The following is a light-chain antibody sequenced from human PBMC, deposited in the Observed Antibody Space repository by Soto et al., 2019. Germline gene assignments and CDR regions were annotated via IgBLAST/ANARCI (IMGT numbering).Light chain of an antibody. CDR3: QQRSSWPAT. V-gene: IGKV3-11*01. J-gene: IGKJ3*01. Sequence: EILLTPYPATLSLSLGERATLSCMAIQSVNNVLAWYQQKHGQAPRLLIFDASYRATGVPGRFSGSGSGTDFTLTISSLEPEDFAVYYCQQRSSWPATCGRGIKVDIK. CDR1: QSVNNV. CDR2: DAS.